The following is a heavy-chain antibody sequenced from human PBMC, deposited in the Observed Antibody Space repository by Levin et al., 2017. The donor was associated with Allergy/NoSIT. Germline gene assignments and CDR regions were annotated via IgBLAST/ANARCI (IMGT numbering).Heavy chain of an antibody. J-gene: IGHJ4*02. V-gene: IGHV3-30*04. D-gene: IGHD6-19*01. CDR3: ARDRYYSSGTYFDY. CDR2: ISQDGRKD. CDR1: GFTFNNFA. Sequence: GGSLRLSCVASGFTFNNFAMHWVRQAPGKGLEWVAVISQDGRKDYYADSVKGRFTISRDNSRNTLYLQMNSLRVEDTAVYYCARDRYYSSGTYFDYWGQGTLVTVSS.